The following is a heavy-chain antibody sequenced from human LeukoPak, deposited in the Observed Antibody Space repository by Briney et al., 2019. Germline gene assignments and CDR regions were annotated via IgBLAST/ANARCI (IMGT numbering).Heavy chain of an antibody. CDR2: INPSGGST. CDR1: GYTFTGYY. V-gene: IGHV1-46*01. J-gene: IGHJ3*02. Sequence: ASVKVSCKASGYTFTGYYMHWVRQAPGQGLEWMGIINPSGGSTSYAQKFQGRVTMTRDTSTSTVYMELSSLRSEDTAVYYCARDGGYGPVDGAFDIWGQGTMVTVSS. D-gene: IGHD5-18*01. CDR3: ARDGGYGPVDGAFDI.